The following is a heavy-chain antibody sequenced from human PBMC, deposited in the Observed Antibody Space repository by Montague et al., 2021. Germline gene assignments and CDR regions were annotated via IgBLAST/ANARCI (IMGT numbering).Heavy chain of an antibody. V-gene: IGHV3-49*03. D-gene: IGHD3-16*02. CDR2: INSNIYGGTP. Sequence: SLRLSCATSGFTFRHYAMSWFRQAPGKGLEWVGFINSNIYGGTPEYAAYVKRRFTISRDDSTDIAYLQMNTLTTEDTAVYYCGRCQGTLGEAIVKIFDSWGQGTLVTVSS. CDR1: GFTFRHYA. J-gene: IGHJ4*02. CDR3: GRCQGTLGEAIVKIFDS.